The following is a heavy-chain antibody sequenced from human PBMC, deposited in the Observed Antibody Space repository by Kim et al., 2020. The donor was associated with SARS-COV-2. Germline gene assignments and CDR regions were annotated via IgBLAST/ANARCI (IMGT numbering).Heavy chain of an antibody. Sequence: GGSLRLSCAASGFTFSSYWMSWVRQAPGKGLEWVANIKQDGSEKYYVDSVKGRFTISRDNAKNSLYLQMNSLRADDTAVYYCARALPMNDSSGYYYVIVKPRPYAFDIWGQGTMVTVSS. D-gene: IGHD3-22*01. J-gene: IGHJ3*02. CDR1: GFTFSSYW. V-gene: IGHV3-7*01. CDR3: ARALPMNDSSGYYYVIVKPRPYAFDI. CDR2: IKQDGSEK.